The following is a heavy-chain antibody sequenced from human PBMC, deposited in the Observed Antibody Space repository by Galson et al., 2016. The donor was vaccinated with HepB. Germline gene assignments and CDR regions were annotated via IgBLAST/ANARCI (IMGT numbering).Heavy chain of an antibody. CDR2: ISYSGST. D-gene: IGHD6-6*01. Sequence: ETLSLTCTVSGGSISSTSNPYWGWIRQSPGKGLEWIGSISYSGSTHYSPSLKSRVTISGDTSKNQFYLKLNSMSAADTAVYYCARALEYRDAGSPYNWFEPWGQGTLVTVSP. J-gene: IGHJ5*02. CDR3: ARALEYRDAGSPYNWFEP. CDR1: GGSISSTSNPY. V-gene: IGHV4-39*01.